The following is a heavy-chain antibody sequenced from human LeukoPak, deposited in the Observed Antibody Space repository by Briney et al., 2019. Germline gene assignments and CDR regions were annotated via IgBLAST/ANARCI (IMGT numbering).Heavy chain of an antibody. CDR1: GFTFSSYW. Sequence: GGSLRLSCAASGFTFSSYWVSWVRQAPGKGLEWVANIKQDGSEKYYVDSVKGRFTISRDNAKNSLYLQMNSLRGEDTAVYYCATDLANSSPRRDYFDYWGQGTLVTVSS. J-gene: IGHJ4*02. CDR3: ATDLANSSPRRDYFDY. D-gene: IGHD6-13*01. V-gene: IGHV3-7*01. CDR2: IKQDGSEK.